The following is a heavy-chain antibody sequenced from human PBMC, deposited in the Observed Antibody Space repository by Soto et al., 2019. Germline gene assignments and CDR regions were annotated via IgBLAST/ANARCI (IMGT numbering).Heavy chain of an antibody. V-gene: IGHV1-69*13. Sequence: GSSVKVSFKASGGTFNKDPITLVRHAPVEGLEWMGGSIPIFGTANYAQKFQGRVTISVDESTSTAYMELSSLRSEDTAVYYCARGRGYSGDDHYYYFDMDVWGQGTTVTVSS. CDR2: SIPIFGTA. J-gene: IGHJ6*02. CDR3: ARGRGYSGDDHYYYFDMDV. CDR1: GGTFNKDP. D-gene: IGHD5-12*01.